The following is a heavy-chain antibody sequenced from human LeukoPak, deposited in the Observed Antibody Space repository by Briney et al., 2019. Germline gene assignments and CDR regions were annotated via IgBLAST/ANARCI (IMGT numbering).Heavy chain of an antibody. J-gene: IGHJ4*02. V-gene: IGHV3-11*01. Sequence: NPGGSLRLSCAASGFTFSDYYMSWIRQAPGKGLEWISYISGSGTTIYYADSVKGRFTISRDNAKNSLYLQMNSLRAEDTAVYYCARPGWVLVTATFLDYWGQGTLVTVSS. D-gene: IGHD2-15*01. CDR2: ISGSGTTI. CDR1: GFTFSDYY. CDR3: ARPGWVLVTATFLDY.